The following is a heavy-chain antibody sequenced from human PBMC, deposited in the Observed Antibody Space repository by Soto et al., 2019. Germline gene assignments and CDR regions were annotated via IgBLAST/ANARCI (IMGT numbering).Heavy chain of an antibody. CDR3: ARDSRSSGWYTHGMGV. J-gene: IGHJ6*02. Sequence: GSLWRSCVASGFPLSSYSMNWVRQAPGKGLEWVSSISSSSSYIYYADSVKGRFTITRDNAKNSLYMQMNSLRAEDTAVYYCARDSRSSGWYTHGMGVWGQGTTVTVSS. CDR2: ISSSSSYI. V-gene: IGHV3-21*01. CDR1: GFPLSSYS. D-gene: IGHD6-19*01.